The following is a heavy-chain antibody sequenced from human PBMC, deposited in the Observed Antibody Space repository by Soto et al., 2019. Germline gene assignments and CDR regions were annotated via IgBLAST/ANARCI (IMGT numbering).Heavy chain of an antibody. CDR2: ISPNNGDT. CDR3: ARRHGAINFFGGGTEVDY. V-gene: IGHV1-18*01. CDR1: GYIFSNYE. D-gene: IGHD3-3*01. J-gene: IGHJ4*02. Sequence: QVQLVQSGAEMKKPGASVKVSCKASGYIFSNYEISWVRQAPGQGLEWMGWISPNNGDTNYAQKFQGRVTMTTDTSSRTAYMEMRGLKSDDTANYYWARRHGAINFFGGGTEVDYWGQGTMVTVSS.